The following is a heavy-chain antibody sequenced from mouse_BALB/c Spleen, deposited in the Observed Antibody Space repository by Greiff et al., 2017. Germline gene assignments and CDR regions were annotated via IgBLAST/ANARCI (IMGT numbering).Heavy chain of an antibody. CDR1: GFNIKDYY. Sequence: VQLKQSGAELVRSGASVKLSCTASGFNIKDYYMHWVKQRPEQGLEWIGWIDPENGNTIYDPKFQGKASITADTSSNTAYLQLSSLTSEDTAVYYCARGGAMDYWGQGTSVTVSS. CDR3: ARGGAMDY. CDR2: IDPENGNT. V-gene: IGHV14-1*02. J-gene: IGHJ4*01.